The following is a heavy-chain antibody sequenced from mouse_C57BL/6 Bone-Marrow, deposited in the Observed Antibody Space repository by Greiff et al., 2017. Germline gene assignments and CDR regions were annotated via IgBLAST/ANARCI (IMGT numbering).Heavy chain of an antibody. Sequence: QVQLMESGAELVMPGASVKLSCTASGYTFTSYWMHWVQQRPGQDLEWIGEIDPSASYTNYNQKFKGKSSLTVDKSTRPAYMQLSSLASKDSAVYYCARAPWFAYWGQGTLVTVAA. J-gene: IGHJ3*01. CDR1: GYTFTSYW. CDR3: ARAPWFAY. V-gene: IGHV1-69*01. CDR2: IDPSASYT.